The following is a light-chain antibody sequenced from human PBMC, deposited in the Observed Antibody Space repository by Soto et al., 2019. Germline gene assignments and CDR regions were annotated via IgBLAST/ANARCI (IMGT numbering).Light chain of an antibody. CDR1: NIGSKS. CDR3: QVWDSSSDHDV. CDR2: DDS. V-gene: IGLV3-21*02. J-gene: IGLJ1*01. Sequence: SYYLTPPPSVSVAPGLTARITCGVNNIGSKSVHWYQQNPGQAPVLVVYDDSDRPSAIPERFSGSNSGNTDTLTISRVEAGDEADYYCQVWDSSSDHDVFGTGTKVTV.